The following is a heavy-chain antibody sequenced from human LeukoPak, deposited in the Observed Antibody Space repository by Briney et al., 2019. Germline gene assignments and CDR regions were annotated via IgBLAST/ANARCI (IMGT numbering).Heavy chain of an antibody. J-gene: IGHJ4*02. D-gene: IGHD3-22*01. CDR3: LRGDSRDF. CDR2: INSGGTTT. V-gene: IGHV3-21*06. Sequence: GGSLGLSCAACGFAFSTYTMNWARQAPGEGREWVASINSGGTTTHYAFSVKGRFTISRDNAQNVLYMLMNGLRGDDAAVYYCLRGDSRDFWGQGTLVTVSS. CDR1: GFAFSTYT.